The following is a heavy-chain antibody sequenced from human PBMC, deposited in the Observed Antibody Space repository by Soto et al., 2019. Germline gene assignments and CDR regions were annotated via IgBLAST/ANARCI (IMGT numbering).Heavy chain of an antibody. J-gene: IGHJ4*02. Sequence: ASVKVSCKASGYTFTSYAMHWVRQAPGQRLEWMGWINAGNGNTKYSQKFQGRVTITRDTSATTAYMELSSLRSEDTAVYYCARDRVTGTTDYWGQGXLVTVYS. CDR1: GYTFTSYA. CDR3: ARDRVTGTTDY. V-gene: IGHV1-3*01. CDR2: INAGNGNT. D-gene: IGHD1-20*01.